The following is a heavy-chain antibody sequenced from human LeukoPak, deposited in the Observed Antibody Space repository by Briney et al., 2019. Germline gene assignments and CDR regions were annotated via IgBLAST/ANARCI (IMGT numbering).Heavy chain of an antibody. D-gene: IGHD6-19*01. V-gene: IGHV4-4*07. CDR2: IYTSGTS. J-gene: IGHJ6*02. CDR3: ARDRAVPHYYYGMDV. CDR1: GDSIFSDYF. Sequence: SETLSLTCSVSGDSIFSDYFWGWIRQPAGKGLEWIGRIYTSGTSNYSPSLKSRVTMSLDLSKNQLSLKLNSVTAADTAVYYCARDRAVPHYYYGMDVWGQGTTVTVSS.